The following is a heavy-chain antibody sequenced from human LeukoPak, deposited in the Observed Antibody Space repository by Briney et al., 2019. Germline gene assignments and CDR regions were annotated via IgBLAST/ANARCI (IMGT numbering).Heavy chain of an antibody. V-gene: IGHV3-23*01. Sequence: GGSLRLSCAASGFTFSSYAMSWVRQARGKGLEWVSAISVSCGSKYYADSVKGRFTIHRHNHNNRLYLQMNSLRAEGTAVYYCAKDLFVTYYDSSGYYGAFDIWGQGTMVTVSS. CDR2: ISVSCGSK. D-gene: IGHD3-22*01. CDR1: GFTFSSYA. CDR3: AKDLFVTYYDSSGYYGAFDI. J-gene: IGHJ3*02.